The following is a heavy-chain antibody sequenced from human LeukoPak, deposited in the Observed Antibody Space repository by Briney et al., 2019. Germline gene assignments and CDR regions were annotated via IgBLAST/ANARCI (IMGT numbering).Heavy chain of an antibody. CDR2: IYYSGST. Sequence: SETLSLTCTVSGGSISSYYWSWIRQPPGKGLEWIGYIYYSGSTNYNPSLTSRVTISVDTSKNQFSLKLSSVTAADTAVYYCARDNSQDAFDIWGQGTMVTVSS. J-gene: IGHJ3*02. CDR1: GGSISSYY. V-gene: IGHV4-59*01. D-gene: IGHD4-23*01. CDR3: ARDNSQDAFDI.